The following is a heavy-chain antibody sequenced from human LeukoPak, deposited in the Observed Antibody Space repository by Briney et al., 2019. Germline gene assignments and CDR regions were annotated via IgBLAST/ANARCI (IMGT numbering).Heavy chain of an antibody. CDR2: ISGSGGST. V-gene: IGHV3-23*01. J-gene: IGHJ3*01. CDR1: GFTFSSYA. Sequence: GGSLRLSCAASGFTFSSYAMSWVRQAPGKGLEWVSAISGSGGSTYYADSVKGRFTISRDNSKNTLYLQMNSLKAEDTAVYYCARCTASCYANAFEVWGQGTLLTVSS. CDR3: ARCTASCYANAFEV. D-gene: IGHD2-2*01.